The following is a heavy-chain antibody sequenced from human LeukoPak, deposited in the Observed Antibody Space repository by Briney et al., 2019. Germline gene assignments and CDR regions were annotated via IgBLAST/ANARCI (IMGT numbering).Heavy chain of an antibody. J-gene: IGHJ4*02. V-gene: IGHV4-4*02. CDR2: IYHSGNT. Sequence: SETLSLTCAVSGGSISSSNWWSWVRQPPGTGLEWIGEIYHSGNTNNNPSLKSRATISVDKSKNQFSLKLSSVTAADTAVYYCARSKDYGDDAFDYWGQGTLVTVSS. CDR3: ARSKDYGDDAFDY. CDR1: GGSISSSNW. D-gene: IGHD4-17*01.